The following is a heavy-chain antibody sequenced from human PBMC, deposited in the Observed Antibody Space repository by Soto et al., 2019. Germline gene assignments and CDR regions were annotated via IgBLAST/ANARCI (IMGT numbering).Heavy chain of an antibody. CDR1: GYRFNSYV. CDR3: ARGCSGATCYVGAFDF. Sequence: GASVKVSCKASGYRFNSYVMHWVRQAPGQRLEWMGWINAGNGHTEYSQKFQGRVTINSDTSANKAYMERRSLRFEDTAVYFCARGCSGATCYVGAFDFWGQGAMVTVSS. CDR2: INAGNGHT. J-gene: IGHJ3*01. D-gene: IGHD2-15*01. V-gene: IGHV1-3*01.